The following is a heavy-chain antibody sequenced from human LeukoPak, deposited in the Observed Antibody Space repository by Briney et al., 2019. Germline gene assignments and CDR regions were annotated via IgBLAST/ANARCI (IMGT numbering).Heavy chain of an antibody. D-gene: IGHD2-2*01. CDR3: ARELYCSSTSCYAGTFDY. V-gene: IGHV3-30-3*01. CDR1: GFTFSSYA. Sequence: GGSLRLSCAASGFTFSSYAMHWVRQAPGKGLEWVAVISYDGSNKYYADSVKGRFTISRDNSKNTLYLQMNSLRAEDTAVYYCARELYCSSTSCYAGTFDYWGQGTLVIVSS. CDR2: ISYDGSNK. J-gene: IGHJ4*02.